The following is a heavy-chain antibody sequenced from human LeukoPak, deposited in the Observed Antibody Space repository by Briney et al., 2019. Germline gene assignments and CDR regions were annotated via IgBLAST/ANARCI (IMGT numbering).Heavy chain of an antibody. CDR1: GRTFSSYA. CDR2: IIPIFGTA. D-gene: IGHD3-22*01. V-gene: IGHV1-69*13. Sequence: ASVKVSCKASGRTFSSYAISWMRQAPGQGLEWMGGIIPIFGTANYAQKFQGRVTITADESTSTAYMELSSLRSEDTAVYYCAREAEPMIVVVIRGAFDIWGQGTMVTVSS. CDR3: AREAEPMIVVVIRGAFDI. J-gene: IGHJ3*02.